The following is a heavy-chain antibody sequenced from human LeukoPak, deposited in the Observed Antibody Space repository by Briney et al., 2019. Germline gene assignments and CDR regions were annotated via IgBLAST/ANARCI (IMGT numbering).Heavy chain of an antibody. V-gene: IGHV4-59*01. CDR3: ARGYGSGSFV. Sequence: SETLSLTCTVSGGSISSYCWSWIRQPPGKGLEWIGYIYYSGSTNYNPSLKSRVTISVDTSKNQFSLKLSSVTAADTAVYYCARGYGSGSFVWGQGTMVTVSS. CDR1: GGSISSYC. CDR2: IYYSGST. J-gene: IGHJ3*01. D-gene: IGHD3-10*01.